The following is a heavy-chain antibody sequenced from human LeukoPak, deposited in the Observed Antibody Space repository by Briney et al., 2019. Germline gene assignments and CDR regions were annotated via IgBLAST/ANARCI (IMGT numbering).Heavy chain of an antibody. CDR3: AKEFLRLGELSLPSIDY. V-gene: IGHV3-23*01. Sequence: PGGSLRLSCAASGFTFSSYAMSWVRQAPGKGLEWVSAISGSGGSTYYADSVKGRFTISRDNSKNTLYLQMNSLRAEDTAVYYCAKEFLRLGELSLPSIDYWGQGTLVTVSS. CDR2: ISGSGGST. CDR1: GFTFSSYA. D-gene: IGHD3-16*02. J-gene: IGHJ4*02.